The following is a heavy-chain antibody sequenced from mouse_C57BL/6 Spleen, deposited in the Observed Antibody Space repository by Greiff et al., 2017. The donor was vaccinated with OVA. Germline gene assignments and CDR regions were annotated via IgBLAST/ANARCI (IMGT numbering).Heavy chain of an antibody. Sequence: QVQLQQSGAELVRPGTSVKVSCKASGYAFTNYLIEWVKQRPGQGLEWIGVINPGSGGTNYNEKFKGKATLTADKSSSTAYMQLSSLTSEDSAVYFCARERDYYGSSWEFAYWGQGTLVTVSA. V-gene: IGHV1-54*01. D-gene: IGHD1-1*01. J-gene: IGHJ3*01. CDR3: ARERDYYGSSWEFAY. CDR2: INPGSGGT. CDR1: GYAFTNYL.